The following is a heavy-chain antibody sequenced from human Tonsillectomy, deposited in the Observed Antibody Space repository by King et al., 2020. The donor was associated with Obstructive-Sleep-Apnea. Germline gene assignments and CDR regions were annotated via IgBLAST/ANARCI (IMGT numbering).Heavy chain of an antibody. CDR2: VYTIGST. CDR3: ARDHPSIGELSTH. V-gene: IGHV4-4*07. J-gene: IGHJ4*02. D-gene: IGHD3-10*01. CDR1: GGSISSYY. Sequence: VQLQESGPGLVKPSETLSLTCTVSGGSISSYYWSWIRQPAGKGLEWIGRVYTIGSTNYNPSLKSRVTMSVDTSKNQFSLKLSSVTAADTAVYYCARDHPSIGELSTHWGQGTLVTVSS.